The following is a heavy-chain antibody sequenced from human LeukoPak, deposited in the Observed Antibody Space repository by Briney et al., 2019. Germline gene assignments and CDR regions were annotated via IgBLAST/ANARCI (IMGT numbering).Heavy chain of an antibody. J-gene: IGHJ4*02. CDR2: LSASGGNT. CDR1: GFIFSNYA. D-gene: IGHD6-13*01. CDR3: VKRGGSIWYQFDS. Sequence: PGGSLRLSCVASGFIFSNYAMSWVRQAPGKGLEWVSTLSASGGNTYYADSVKGRFTISRDTSKNTVYLQMNSLRAEDTAVYFCVKRGGSIWYQFDSWGQGTLVTVSS. V-gene: IGHV3-23*01.